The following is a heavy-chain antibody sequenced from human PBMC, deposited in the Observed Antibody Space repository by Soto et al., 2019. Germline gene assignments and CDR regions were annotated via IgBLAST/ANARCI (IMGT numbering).Heavy chain of an antibody. CDR1: GASVSNYY. Sequence: SETLSLTCTVSGASVSNYYWSWVRQPPGKGLEWIGNIYYTGSANYNPSLKSRVTISADTSVNQLSLKLRSVTAADTAVYYCARAPNFYGDYGYYYSFGMDVWGQGTTVTV. V-gene: IGHV4-59*02. D-gene: IGHD4-17*01. J-gene: IGHJ6*02. CDR3: ARAPNFYGDYGYYYSFGMDV. CDR2: IYYTGSA.